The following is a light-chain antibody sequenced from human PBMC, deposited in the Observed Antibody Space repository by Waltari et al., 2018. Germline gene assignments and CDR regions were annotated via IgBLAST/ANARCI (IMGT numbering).Light chain of an antibody. V-gene: IGLV1-51*01. CDR2: DNK. Sequence: QSVLTQPPSVSAAPGQKVAISCSGSSSNIGNNYVSWYQQLPGTAPKLLLCDNKKRPSGMPDRSAGSKSGTSATLGITGLQTGDEADYYCGTWDSSLSAVVFGGGTKLTVL. CDR3: GTWDSSLSAVV. J-gene: IGLJ2*01. CDR1: SSNIGNNY.